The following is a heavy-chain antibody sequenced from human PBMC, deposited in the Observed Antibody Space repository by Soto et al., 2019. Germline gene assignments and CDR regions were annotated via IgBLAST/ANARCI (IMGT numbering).Heavy chain of an antibody. V-gene: IGHV4-59*01. Sequence: SETLSLTCTVSGGSLTSYYWIWIRQPPGKGLEWIGSIHNSGSTNYNPSLKGRVTISLDMPKKQFSLKVSSVTAADTAMYYCARGYCSSSSCYEFDHWGQGSLVTVSS. J-gene: IGHJ4*02. CDR1: GGSLTSYY. CDR3: ARGYCSSSSCYEFDH. CDR2: IHNSGST. D-gene: IGHD2-2*01.